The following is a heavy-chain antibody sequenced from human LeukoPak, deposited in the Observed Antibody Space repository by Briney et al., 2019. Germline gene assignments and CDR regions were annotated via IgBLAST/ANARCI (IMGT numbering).Heavy chain of an antibody. Sequence: KASETLSLTCTVSGDSISSSSYYWGWIRQAPDKGLEWIGSIYYSGNTYYNPSLKSRVTISVDTSKNQFSLKLSSVTAADTAVYYCARYGSGSYSTFDYWGQGTLVTVSS. CDR3: ARYGSGSYSTFDY. J-gene: IGHJ4*02. CDR1: GDSISSSSYY. D-gene: IGHD3-10*01. CDR2: IYYSGNT. V-gene: IGHV4-39*07.